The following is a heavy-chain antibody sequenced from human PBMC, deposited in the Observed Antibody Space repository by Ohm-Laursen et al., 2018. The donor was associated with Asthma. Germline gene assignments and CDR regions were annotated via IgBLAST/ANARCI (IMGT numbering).Heavy chain of an antibody. V-gene: IGHV4-39*01. CDR2: IYYSGST. Sequence: SQTLSLTCIVSGGSISSSSYYWGWIRQPPGKGLEWIGSIYYSGSTYYNPSLKSRVTISVDTSKNQFSLKLSSVTAADTAVYYCARGIGCSGGSCYPFDYWGQGTLVTVSS. D-gene: IGHD2-15*01. CDR3: ARGIGCSGGSCYPFDY. CDR1: GGSISSSSYY. J-gene: IGHJ4*02.